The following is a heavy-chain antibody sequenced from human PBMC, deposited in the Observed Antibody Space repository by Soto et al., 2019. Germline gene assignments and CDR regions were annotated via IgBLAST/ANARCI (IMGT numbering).Heavy chain of an antibody. CDR2: INHGGST. V-gene: IGHV4-34*01. D-gene: IGHD6-13*01. CDR1: GGSFSGYY. CDR3: ARAGSSSWYEV. J-gene: IGHJ4*02. Sequence: QVQLQQWGAGLLKPSETLSLTCAVYGGSFSGYYWSWIRQPPGKGLAWIGEINHGGSTNCNPSLKSRVTISVDTSKNPFSLKLSSVSAADTAVYYCARAGSSSWYEVWGQGTLVTVSS.